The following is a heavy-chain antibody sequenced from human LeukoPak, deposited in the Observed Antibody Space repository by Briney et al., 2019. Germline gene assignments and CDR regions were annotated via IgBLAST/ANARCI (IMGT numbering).Heavy chain of an antibody. CDR3: AKDLSNWNYRGGNY. Sequence: GGSLRLSCAASGLTFSSYDMHWLRQSPGKRLEWVSSIGATGDTYYAVSVKGRFTISRDNSKNTLYLQMNSLRAEDTAVYYCAKDLSNWNYRGGNYWGQGTLVTVSS. D-gene: IGHD1-7*01. CDR1: GLTFSSYD. CDR2: IGATGDT. J-gene: IGHJ4*02. V-gene: IGHV3-13*01.